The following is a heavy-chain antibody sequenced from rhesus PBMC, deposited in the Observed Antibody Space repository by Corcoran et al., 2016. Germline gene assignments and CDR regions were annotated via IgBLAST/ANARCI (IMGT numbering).Heavy chain of an antibody. V-gene: IGHV4-169*01. J-gene: IGHJ4*01. CDR2: INGSGRRT. D-gene: IGHD1-1*01. CDR1: GGSISSIY. Sequence: QLQLQESGPGLVKPSETLSVTCAVSGGSISSIYCSWIRQAPGRGLEWFVYINGSGRRTKNNPSHRSRITRAVDTSKYQLSLKLSSVTAADTAVYYCAKSLRNYYFDYWGQGVLVTVSS. CDR3: AKSLRNYYFDY.